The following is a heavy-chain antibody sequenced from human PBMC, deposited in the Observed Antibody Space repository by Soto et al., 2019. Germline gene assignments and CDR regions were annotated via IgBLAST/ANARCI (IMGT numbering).Heavy chain of an antibody. CDR3: AREKPDDSGDYGNYYYYMDV. Sequence: QVQLVESGGGVVQPGRSLRLSCAASGFTFSSYGMHWVRQAPGKGLEWVAVIWYDGSNKYYADSVKGRFTISRDNSKNTLYLQMNSLRAEDTAVYYCAREKPDDSGDYGNYYYYMDVWGKGTTVTVSS. CDR1: GFTFSSYG. CDR2: IWYDGSNK. D-gene: IGHD4-17*01. V-gene: IGHV3-33*01. J-gene: IGHJ6*03.